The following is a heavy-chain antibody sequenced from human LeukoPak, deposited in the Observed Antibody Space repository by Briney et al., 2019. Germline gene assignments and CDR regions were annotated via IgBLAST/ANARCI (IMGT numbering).Heavy chain of an antibody. CDR3: ARDVGYCSGGSCYGTN. V-gene: IGHV5-51*01. Sequence: GESLKISCKGSGYSFISYWIGWVRQMPGKGLEWMGIIYPGDSDTRYSPSFQGQVTISADKSISTAYLQWSSLKASDTAMYYCARDVGYCSGGSCYGTNWGQGTMVTVSS. J-gene: IGHJ3*01. CDR1: GYSFISYW. D-gene: IGHD2-15*01. CDR2: IYPGDSDT.